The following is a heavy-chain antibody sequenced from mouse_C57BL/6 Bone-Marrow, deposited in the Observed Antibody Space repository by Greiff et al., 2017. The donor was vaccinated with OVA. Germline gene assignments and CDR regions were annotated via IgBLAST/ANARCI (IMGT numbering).Heavy chain of an antibody. CDR1: GFSFTSYG. J-gene: IGHJ3*01. D-gene: IGHD2-4*01. Sequence: QVQLKESGPGLVAPSQSLSITCTVSGFSFTSYGVAWVRQPPGQGLEWLGVIWGGGSTNYNSALMSRLSISKDNSKSQVFLKMNSLQTDDTAMYYCAKLYDYDGFAYWGQGTLVTVSA. V-gene: IGHV2-9*01. CDR2: IWGGGST. CDR3: AKLYDYDGFAY.